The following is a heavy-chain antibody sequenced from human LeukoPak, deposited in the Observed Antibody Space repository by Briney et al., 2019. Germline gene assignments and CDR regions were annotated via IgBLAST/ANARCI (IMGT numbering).Heavy chain of an antibody. Sequence: SETLSLTCAVYGGSFSGYYWSWIRQPPGKGLEWIGEINHSGSTNYNPSLKSRVTISVDTSKNQFSLKLSSVTAADAAVYYCARQEYDFWSGYYTGFFDYWGQGTLVTVSS. V-gene: IGHV4-34*01. J-gene: IGHJ4*02. CDR2: INHSGST. D-gene: IGHD3-3*01. CDR1: GGSFSGYY. CDR3: ARQEYDFWSGYYTGFFDY.